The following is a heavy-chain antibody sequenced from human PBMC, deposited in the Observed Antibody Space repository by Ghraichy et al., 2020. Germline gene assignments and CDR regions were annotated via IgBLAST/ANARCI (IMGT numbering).Heavy chain of an antibody. CDR2: IYGDDDK. CDR1: GFSLTNSAVG. D-gene: IGHD2-2*01. J-gene: IGHJ5*01. CDR3: AHRQGDNQLEGWFDS. V-gene: IGHV2-5*02. Sequence: SGPTLVKPTETLTLTCTFSGFSLTNSAVGVAWIRQAPGKALEWLGCIYGDDDKTYSPSLKTRLDITMDTSKNQVALRMTNVDTVDTGTYFCAHRQGDNQLEGWFDSWGQGARVTVSS.